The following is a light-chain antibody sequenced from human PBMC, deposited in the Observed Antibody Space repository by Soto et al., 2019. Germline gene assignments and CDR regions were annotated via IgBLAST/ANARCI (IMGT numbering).Light chain of an antibody. J-gene: IGKJ1*01. CDR3: QQYHSYPGT. CDR1: QSISSW. CDR2: KAY. V-gene: IGKV1-5*03. Sequence: DIQMTQSPSTLSASVGDRVTITCRASQSISSWLAWYQQKPGKAPKRLIYKAYSLESGVPSRFSGSGSGTEFTLTISSMQPDDFATYYCQQYHSYPGTFGQGTKVEI.